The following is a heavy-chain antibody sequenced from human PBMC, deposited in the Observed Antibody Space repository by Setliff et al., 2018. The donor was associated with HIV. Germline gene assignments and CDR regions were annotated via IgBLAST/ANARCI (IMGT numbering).Heavy chain of an antibody. CDR2: INPNSGGT. CDR3: SRGTTPLGWFDP. V-gene: IGHV1-2*02. J-gene: IGHJ5*02. CDR1: GFTFTAYY. Sequence: ASVKVSCKTSGFTFTAYYMHWVRQAPGQGLEWMGWINPNSGGTKFAQKFQGRVTMTTDTSTSTAYMELRSLRSDDTAVYYCSRGTTPLGWFDPWGQGTLVTVSS. D-gene: IGHD2-2*01.